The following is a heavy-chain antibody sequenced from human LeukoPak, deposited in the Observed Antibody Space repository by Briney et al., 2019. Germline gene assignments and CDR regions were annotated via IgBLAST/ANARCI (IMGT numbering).Heavy chain of an antibody. CDR2: INREGNEK. V-gene: IGHV3-7*01. D-gene: IGHD3-9*01. CDR1: GFTFRSYW. Sequence: GGSLRLSCAVSGFTFRSYWISWVRQAPGKGLEWVANINREGNEKYYVDSVKGRFTISRDNAKNSLYLQMNSLRAEDTAVYYCTSDFDRTAGHWGQGTLVIVS. J-gene: IGHJ4*02. CDR3: TSDFDRTAGH.